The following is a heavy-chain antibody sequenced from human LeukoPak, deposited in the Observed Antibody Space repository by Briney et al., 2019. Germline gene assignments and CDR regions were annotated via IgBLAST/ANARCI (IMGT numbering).Heavy chain of an antibody. D-gene: IGHD3-10*01. Sequence: SATLSLTCAVYGGSFSGYYWSWIRQPPGKGLEWIGEINHSGSTNYNPSLKSRVTISVDTSKNQFSLKLSSVTAADTAVYYCARGRMVRGVQLYYYYGMDVWGQGTTVTVSS. J-gene: IGHJ6*02. CDR1: GGSFSGYY. CDR2: INHSGST. V-gene: IGHV4-34*01. CDR3: ARGRMVRGVQLYYYYGMDV.